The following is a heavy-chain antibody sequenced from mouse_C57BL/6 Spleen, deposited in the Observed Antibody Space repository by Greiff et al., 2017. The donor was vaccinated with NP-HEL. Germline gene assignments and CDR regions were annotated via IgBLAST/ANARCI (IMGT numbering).Heavy chain of an antibody. CDR1: GYTFTDYN. D-gene: IGHD2-3*01. Sequence: EVQLQQSGPELVKPGASVKIPCKASGYTFTDYNMDWVKQSHGKSLEWIGDINHNNGGTIYNQKFKGKATLTVDKSSSTAYMELRSLTSEDTAVYYSARRSYDGYDVVFAYWGQGTLVTVSA. CDR3: ARRSYDGYDVVFAY. CDR2: INHNNGGT. J-gene: IGHJ3*01. V-gene: IGHV1-18*01.